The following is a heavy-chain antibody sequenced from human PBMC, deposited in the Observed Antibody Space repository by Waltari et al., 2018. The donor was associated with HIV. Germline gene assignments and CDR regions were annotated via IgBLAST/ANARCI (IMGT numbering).Heavy chain of an antibody. CDR1: GASTIRSKYF. CDR3: VRIHYYDGTGYFVPRHFSYYNMDV. J-gene: IGHJ6*02. CDR2: VPPSGNT. Sequence: QVQLQESGPRLVKPSENLSLTCTVSGASTIRSKYFWGRSTFYHQAWTSQPPGRGLEWIVSVPPSGNTHYRPSLRSRCTIFVDTSKNPFSLNLTSVTAADTSVYYCVRIHYYDGTGYFVPRHFSYYNMDVCGQGTTVTVSS. D-gene: IGHD3-22*01. V-gene: IGHV4-39*02.